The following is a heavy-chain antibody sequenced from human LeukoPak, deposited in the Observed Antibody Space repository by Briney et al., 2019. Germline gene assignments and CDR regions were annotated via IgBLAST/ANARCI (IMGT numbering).Heavy chain of an antibody. CDR1: GFTFSRYG. J-gene: IGHJ6*02. CDR2: ISYDGGNK. CDR3: AKDLVDYGDYDYYYYGMDV. D-gene: IGHD4-17*01. V-gene: IGHV3-30*18. Sequence: PGGSLRLSCTASGFTFSRYGMHWVRQAPGKGLEWVAIISYDGGNKYYADSVEGRFTISRDNSKNTLYVQMNSLTAEDTAVYYCAKDLVDYGDYDYYYYGMDVWGQGTTVTVSS.